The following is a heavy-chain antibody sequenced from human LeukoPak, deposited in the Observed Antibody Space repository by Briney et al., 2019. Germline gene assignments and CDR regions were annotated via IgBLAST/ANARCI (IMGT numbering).Heavy chain of an antibody. D-gene: IGHD6-13*01. CDR1: KFIFIDSP. V-gene: IGHV3-30-3*01. CDR3: AKEDSSSWPFRGYMDV. J-gene: IGHJ6*03. Sequence: EGSLRLSCVASKFIFIDSPMHWVRHPPGKGLQWVAVISPDGTSKYYADSVKGRFTISRDNSKNTLYLQMNSLRAEDTAVYYCAKEDSSSWPFRGYMDVWGKGTTVTVSS. CDR2: ISPDGTSK.